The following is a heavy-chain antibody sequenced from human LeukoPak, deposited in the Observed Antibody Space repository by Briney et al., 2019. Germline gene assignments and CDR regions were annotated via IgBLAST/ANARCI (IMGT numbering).Heavy chain of an antibody. CDR3: ARGGSSGPFDY. J-gene: IGHJ4*02. CDR2: INWNGGST. V-gene: IGHV3-20*01. D-gene: IGHD6-19*01. Sequence: GGSLRLSCAASGFTFDDYGMSWVRQAPGEGLEWVSGINWNGGSTGYADSVKGRFTISRDNAKNSLYLQMNSLRAEDTALYHCARGGSSGPFDYWGQGTLVTVSS. CDR1: GFTFDDYG.